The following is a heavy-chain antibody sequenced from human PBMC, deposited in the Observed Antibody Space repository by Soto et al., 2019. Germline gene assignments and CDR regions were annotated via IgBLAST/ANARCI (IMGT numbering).Heavy chain of an antibody. D-gene: IGHD3-10*01. CDR2: INPILSLS. Sequence: QVQLVQSGAEVKKPGSSVKVSCKASGDTFSSYTINWVRQAPGLGLEWMGRINPILSLSNYAQRFQGRVTIAADKSTSTAYMELRSLKYEDTAMYYCATSYGSGYRAFDYWGQGALVTVSS. CDR3: ATSYGSGYRAFDY. J-gene: IGHJ4*02. CDR1: GDTFSSYT. V-gene: IGHV1-69*02.